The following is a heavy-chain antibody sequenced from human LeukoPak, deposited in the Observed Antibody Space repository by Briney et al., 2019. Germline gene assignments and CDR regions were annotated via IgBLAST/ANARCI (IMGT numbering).Heavy chain of an antibody. V-gene: IGHV4-39*07. CDR1: GGSIRSNSYY. D-gene: IGHD3-10*01. Sequence: SETLSLTCTVSGGSIRSNSYYWGWIRQPPGKGLEWIGSIYYGGNTYYNPSLQSRVTISLDTSKDQFSLKLSSVTAADTAIYYCAGGVSYYSLGRTGWFDPWGQGALVTVSS. CDR3: AGGVSYYSLGRTGWFDP. J-gene: IGHJ5*02. CDR2: IYYGGNT.